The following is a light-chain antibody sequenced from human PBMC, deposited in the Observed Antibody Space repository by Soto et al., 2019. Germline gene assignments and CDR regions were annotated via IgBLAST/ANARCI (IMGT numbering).Light chain of an antibody. J-gene: IGLJ2*01. CDR1: YSDVGAYSY. Sequence: QSVLTQPASVSGSPGQSITISCTGTYSDVGAYSYVSWYQHHPGKVPRLIIHDVTDRPSGVSDRFSGSKSGDTASLTISGLLAEDEAHYYCSSYTTSSRVVFGGGTKLTVL. CDR2: DVT. V-gene: IGLV2-14*03. CDR3: SSYTTSSRVV.